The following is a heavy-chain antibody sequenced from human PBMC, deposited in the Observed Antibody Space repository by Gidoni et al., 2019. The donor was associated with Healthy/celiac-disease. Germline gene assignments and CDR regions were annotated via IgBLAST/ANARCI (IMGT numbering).Heavy chain of an antibody. CDR1: GFTFSSYS. Sequence: EVQLVESGGGLVKPGGSLRLSCAASGFTFSSYSMNWDRQAPGKGLEWVSSISSSSSYIYYADSVKGRFTISRDNAKNSLYLQMNSLRAEDTAVYYCARGRSIAVADGWYFDLWGRGTLVTVSS. V-gene: IGHV3-21*01. J-gene: IGHJ2*01. D-gene: IGHD6-19*01. CDR3: ARGRSIAVADGWYFDL. CDR2: ISSSSSYI.